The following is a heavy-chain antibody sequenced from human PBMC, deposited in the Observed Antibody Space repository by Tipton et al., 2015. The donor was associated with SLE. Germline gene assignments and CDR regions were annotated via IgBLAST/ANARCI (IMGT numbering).Heavy chain of an antibody. J-gene: IGHJ4*02. Sequence: TLSLTCTVSGASISSYYWSWIRQPPGKGLEWIGYIYYSGSTIHNPSLKSRVTMSVDTSKNQFSLKLSSVTAADTAVYYCAREPRSGYHDYWGQGTLVIVPS. D-gene: IGHD3-3*01. CDR2: IYYSGST. CDR3: AREPRSGYHDY. V-gene: IGHV4-59*12. CDR1: GASISSYY.